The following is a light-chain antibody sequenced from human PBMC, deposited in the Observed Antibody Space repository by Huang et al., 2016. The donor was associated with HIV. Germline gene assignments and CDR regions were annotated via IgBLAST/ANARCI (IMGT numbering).Light chain of an antibody. CDR2: WES. Sequence: DIVMTQSPDSLAVSLGGRATINCKSSQSLLYSPNNKKSLAWYQQKPGQPPELLIYWESTRESGVPDRFTGSGSGTDYTLTISNLQAEDVAIYYCQQYYTTPITFGQGTRLEIK. J-gene: IGKJ5*01. CDR3: QQYYTTPIT. CDR1: QSLLYSPNNKKS. V-gene: IGKV4-1*01.